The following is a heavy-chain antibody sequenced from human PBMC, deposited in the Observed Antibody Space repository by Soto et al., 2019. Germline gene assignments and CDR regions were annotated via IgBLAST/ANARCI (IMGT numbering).Heavy chain of an antibody. CDR1: GGSISSYY. CDR2: IYYSGST. Sequence: PSETLSLTCTASGGSISSYYWIWIRQPPGKGLEWIGYIYYSGSTNYNPSLKSRVTISVDTSKNQFSLKLSSVTAADTAVYYCAGENPPAFYDSSGYYPFDYWGQGTLVTVSS. CDR3: AGENPPAFYDSSGYYPFDY. J-gene: IGHJ4*02. V-gene: IGHV4-59*01. D-gene: IGHD3-22*01.